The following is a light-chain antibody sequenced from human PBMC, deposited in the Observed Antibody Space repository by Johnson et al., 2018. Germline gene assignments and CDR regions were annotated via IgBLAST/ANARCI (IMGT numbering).Light chain of an antibody. CDR1: SSNIGNNY. CDR2: ENN. J-gene: IGLJ1*01. CDR3: GTWDSSLSAGNG. V-gene: IGLV1-51*02. Sequence: QSVLTQPPSVSAAPGQKVTISCSGSSSNIGNNYVSWYQQLPGTAPKLLIYENNKRPSGIPDRFSGSKSGTSATLGITGLQTGAEADYYCGTWDSSLSAGNGFGTVNKVTVL.